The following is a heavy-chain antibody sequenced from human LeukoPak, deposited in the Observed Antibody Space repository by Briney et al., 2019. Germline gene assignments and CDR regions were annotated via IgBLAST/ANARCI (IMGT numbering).Heavy chain of an antibody. J-gene: IGHJ4*02. CDR1: GFTFNSYV. CDR3: AKTVVVITFRFDD. V-gene: IGHV3-23*01. D-gene: IGHD2-21*01. CDR2: INGGGGNT. Sequence: GGSLRLSCAASGFTFNSYVMSWVRQAPGKGLEWASSINGGGGNTYYADSVKGRFTISRDNSKNMLYLQMNSLRADDTAIYYCAKTVVVITFRFDDWGQGALVTVSS.